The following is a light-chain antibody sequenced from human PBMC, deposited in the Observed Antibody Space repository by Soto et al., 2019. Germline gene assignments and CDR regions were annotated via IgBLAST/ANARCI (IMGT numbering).Light chain of an antibody. J-gene: IGLJ1*01. CDR3: SSYPSSCV. V-gene: IGLV2-14*01. CDR2: DVS. CDR1: SSDVGGYNY. Sequence: QSVLTQPASVSGSPGQSITISCTGTSSDVGGYNYVSWYQQHPGKAPKLMIYDVSNRPSGVSNPFSGSKSGNTASLTISGLQAEDEADYYCSSYPSSCVFGTGTKLTVL.